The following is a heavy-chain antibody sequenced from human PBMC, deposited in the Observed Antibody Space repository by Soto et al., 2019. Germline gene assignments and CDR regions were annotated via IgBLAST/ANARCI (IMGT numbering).Heavy chain of an antibody. J-gene: IGHJ6*02. CDR2: IYYSGST. CDR3: ARDRGRSTYYYYGMDV. D-gene: IGHD3-10*01. Sequence: SETLSLTCTVSGGSISSYYWSWIRQPPGKGLEWIGYIYYSGSTNYNPSLKRRVTISLDTSNNQFSLKLSSVTAADTAVYYCARDRGRSTYYYYGMDVWGQGTTVTVSS. V-gene: IGHV4-59*01. CDR1: GGSISSYY.